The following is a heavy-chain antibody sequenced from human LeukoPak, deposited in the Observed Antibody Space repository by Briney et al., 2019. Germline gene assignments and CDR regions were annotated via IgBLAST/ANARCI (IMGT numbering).Heavy chain of an antibody. V-gene: IGHV4-59*08. Sequence: SETLSLTCTVSGGSISSYYWTWIRQPPGKGLEWIGYIYYSGSTNYNPSLKSRVTISVDTSKNQFSLKLSSVTAADTAVYYCARHGGAYGDYWYYFDYWGQGTLVTVSS. CDR3: ARHGGAYGDYWYYFDY. CDR1: GGSISSYY. CDR2: IYYSGST. D-gene: IGHD4-17*01. J-gene: IGHJ4*02.